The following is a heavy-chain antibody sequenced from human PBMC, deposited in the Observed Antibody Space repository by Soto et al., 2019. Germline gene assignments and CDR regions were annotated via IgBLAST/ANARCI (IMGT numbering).Heavy chain of an antibody. V-gene: IGHV6-1*01. CDR1: GDSVSSNSAA. J-gene: IGHJ6*02. CDR3: ARDLHDSSGYYSYYYYYGMDV. Sequence: SPTLSLTCAISGDSVSSNSAAWNWIRQSPSRGLEWLGRTYYRSKWYNDYAVSVKSRITINPDTSKNQFSLQLNSVTPEDTAVYYCARDLHDSSGYYSYYYYYGMDVWGQGTTVTVSS. CDR2: TYYRSKWYN. D-gene: IGHD3-22*01.